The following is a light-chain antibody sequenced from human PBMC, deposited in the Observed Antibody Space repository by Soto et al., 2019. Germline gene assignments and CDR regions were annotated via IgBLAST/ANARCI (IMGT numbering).Light chain of an antibody. V-gene: IGLV2-14*01. Sequence: QSALTQPASVSGSPGQSITISCTGTISDVGGYNYVSWYQQHPGKAPKLMIYEVNNRPSGVSNRFSGSKSGNTASLTISGLQAEDEADYYCNSYTSSTTYVFGTGTKVTVL. CDR1: ISDVGGYNY. CDR3: NSYTSSTTYV. CDR2: EVN. J-gene: IGLJ1*01.